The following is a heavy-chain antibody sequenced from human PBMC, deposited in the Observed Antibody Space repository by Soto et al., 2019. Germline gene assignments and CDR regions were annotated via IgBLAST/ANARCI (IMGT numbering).Heavy chain of an antibody. CDR2: IHNSGSA. D-gene: IGHD4-17*01. CDR1: GGSIRSYY. V-gene: IGHV4-59*08. Sequence: SETLSLTCTVSGGSIRSYYWSWIRQPPGKGLEYIGYIHNSGSANYHPSLKSRVTISADASKNQFSLKLSSVSAADTAVYYCAGPFDYGLAGKNFQHWGQGTLVTVSS. CDR3: AGPFDYGLAGKNFQH. J-gene: IGHJ1*01.